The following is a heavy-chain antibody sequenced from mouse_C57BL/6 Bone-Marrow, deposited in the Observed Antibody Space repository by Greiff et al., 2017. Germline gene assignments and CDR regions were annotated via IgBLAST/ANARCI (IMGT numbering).Heavy chain of an antibody. J-gene: IGHJ4*01. CDR1: GYAFSSSW. V-gene: IGHV1-82*01. CDR3: ARNTNYDAMDY. D-gene: IGHD2-5*01. Sequence: QVQLQQSGPELVKPGASVKISCKASGYAFSSSWMNWVKQRPGKGLEWIGRIYPGDGDTNYNGKFKGKATLTADKSSSTAYMQLSSLTSEDSAVXCCARNTNYDAMDYWGQGTSVTVSS. CDR2: IYPGDGDT.